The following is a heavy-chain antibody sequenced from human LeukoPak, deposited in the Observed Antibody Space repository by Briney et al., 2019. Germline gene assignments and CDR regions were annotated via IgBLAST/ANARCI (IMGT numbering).Heavy chain of an antibody. V-gene: IGHV1-69*05. Sequence: SVKVSCKASGGTFSSYAINWVRQAPGQGLEWMGRIIPIFGTANYAQKFQGRVTITTDESTSTAYMEQSSLRSGDTAVYYCARDYYDSSGYQKAGDYWGQGIRVTVSS. CDR1: GGTFSSYA. D-gene: IGHD3-22*01. CDR3: ARDYYDSSGYQKAGDY. CDR2: IIPIFGTA. J-gene: IGHJ4*02.